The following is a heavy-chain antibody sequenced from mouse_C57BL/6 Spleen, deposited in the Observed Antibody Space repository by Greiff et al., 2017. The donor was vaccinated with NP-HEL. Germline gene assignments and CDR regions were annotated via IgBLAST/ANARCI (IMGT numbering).Heavy chain of an antibody. CDR1: GYTFTSYW. Sequence: VQLQQSGAELAKPGASVKLSCKASGYTFTSYWMHWVKQRPGQGLEWIGYINPSSGYTKYNQKFKDKATLTADKSSSTAYMQLSSLTYEDSAVYYCASLYDGYYDAMDYWGQGTSVTVSS. J-gene: IGHJ4*01. V-gene: IGHV1-7*01. D-gene: IGHD2-3*01. CDR3: ASLYDGYYDAMDY. CDR2: INPSSGYT.